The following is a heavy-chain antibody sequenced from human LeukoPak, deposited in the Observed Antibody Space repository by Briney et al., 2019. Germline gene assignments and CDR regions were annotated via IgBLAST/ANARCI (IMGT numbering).Heavy chain of an antibody. D-gene: IGHD6-19*01. CDR1: GGSISSSSYY. CDR3: ARNQAVAANRGAFDI. CDR2: IYYSGNT. Sequence: PSETLSLTCSVSGGSISSSSYYWGWTRQPPGNGLGWIGYIYYSGNTYYSPYNPSLTSRVTMSVDTSKNQFSLKLDSVTEIDTAMYYCARNQAVAANRGAFDIWGQGTMVTVSS. V-gene: IGHV4-39*07. J-gene: IGHJ3*02.